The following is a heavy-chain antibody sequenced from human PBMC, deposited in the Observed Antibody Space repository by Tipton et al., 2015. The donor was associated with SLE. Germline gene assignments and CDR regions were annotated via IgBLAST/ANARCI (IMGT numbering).Heavy chain of an antibody. CDR2: INPNTDNT. CDR1: GYTFTTYD. CDR3: ARTSEDDYGMFV. V-gene: IGHV1-8*01. J-gene: IGHJ6*02. Sequence: QVQLVQSGAEVKKPGASVKVSCKASGYTFTTYDIFWVRQATGQGLEWMGWINPNTDNTGYARKFQGRVTMTRDTSISTAYMELSSLRSEDTAVYYWARTSEDDYGMFVWGQGTTVTVSS.